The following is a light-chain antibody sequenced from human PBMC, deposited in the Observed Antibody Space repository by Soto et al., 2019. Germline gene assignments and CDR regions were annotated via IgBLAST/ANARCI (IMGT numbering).Light chain of an antibody. CDR2: KAS. CDR1: QSISSW. V-gene: IGKV1-5*03. Sequence: DIQMPQSPSTLSASVGDRVTITCRASQSISSWLAWYQQKPGKAPKLLIYKASSLESGVSSRFSSSGSGTEFTLTISSLQPDDFATYYCQQYNSYPITLGQGTRLEI. J-gene: IGKJ5*01. CDR3: QQYNSYPIT.